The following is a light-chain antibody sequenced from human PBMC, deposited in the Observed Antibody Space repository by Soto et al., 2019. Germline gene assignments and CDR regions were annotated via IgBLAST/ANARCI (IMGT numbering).Light chain of an antibody. CDR3: QQRSNWPR. CDR1: QSVSSY. Sequence: EIVLTQSPATLSLSPGERATLSCRASQSVSSYLAWYQQKPGQAPRLLIYDASNRATGIPARFSGSGSGTDFTLTISSLDPEDFAVYYCQQRSNWPRFGQGTKVEIK. J-gene: IGKJ1*01. V-gene: IGKV3-11*01. CDR2: DAS.